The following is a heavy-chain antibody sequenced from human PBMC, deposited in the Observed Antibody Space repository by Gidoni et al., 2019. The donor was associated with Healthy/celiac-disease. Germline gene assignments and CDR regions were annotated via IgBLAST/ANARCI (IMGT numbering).Heavy chain of an antibody. Sequence: QVQLVQSGAEVKKPGASVKVSCTASGYTFTSYYMHWVRQAPGQGLEWMGIINPSGGSTSYAQKSQGRVTMTRDTSTSTVYRELSSLRSEDTAVYYCAREGEGSRDGYTPMGYWGQGTLVTVSS. D-gene: IGHD2-2*01. V-gene: IGHV1-46*01. CDR3: AREGEGSRDGYTPMGY. J-gene: IGHJ4*02. CDR2: INPSGGST. CDR1: GYTFTSYY.